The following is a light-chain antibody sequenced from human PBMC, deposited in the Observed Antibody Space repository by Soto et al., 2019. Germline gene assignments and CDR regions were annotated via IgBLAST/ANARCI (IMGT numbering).Light chain of an antibody. Sequence: QSALTQPASVSGSPGQSITISCTGTSSDVGVYDYVSWYQYHPGKDPKLLIFEVTKRPSGVSDRFSGSKSGNTASLTISGLQAEDEADYYCASSTITRTLVFGTGTKVTVL. CDR2: EVT. CDR3: ASSTITRTLV. CDR1: SSDVGVYDY. J-gene: IGLJ1*01. V-gene: IGLV2-14*01.